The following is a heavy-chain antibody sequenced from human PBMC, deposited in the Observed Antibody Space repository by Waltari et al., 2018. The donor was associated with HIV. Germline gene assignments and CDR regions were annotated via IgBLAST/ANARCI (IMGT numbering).Heavy chain of an antibody. Sequence: QVQLQESGPGLVKPSQTLSLTCTVSGVSFSSGSYYWSWIRQPAGKGLEWIGRIYTSGSTNYNPSLKSRVTISIDTSKNQFSLKLSSVSAADTAVYYCARLPVGAPGFDYWGQGTLVTVSS. J-gene: IGHJ4*02. CDR1: GVSFSSGSYY. CDR3: ARLPVGAPGFDY. CDR2: IYTSGST. D-gene: IGHD1-26*01. V-gene: IGHV4-61*02.